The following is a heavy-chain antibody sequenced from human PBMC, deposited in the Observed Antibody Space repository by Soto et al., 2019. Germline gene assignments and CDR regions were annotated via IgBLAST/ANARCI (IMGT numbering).Heavy chain of an antibody. CDR1: GGSISSYY. J-gene: IGHJ6*02. Sequence: SETLSLTCTVSGGSISSYYWSWIRQPPGKGLEWIGYIYYSGSTNYNPSLKSRVTISVDTSKNQFSLKLSSVTAADTAVYYCARMVRGTTPLYYYYGMDVWGQGTTVTVSS. CDR3: ARMVRGTTPLYYYYGMDV. D-gene: IGHD3-10*01. CDR2: IYYSGST. V-gene: IGHV4-59*08.